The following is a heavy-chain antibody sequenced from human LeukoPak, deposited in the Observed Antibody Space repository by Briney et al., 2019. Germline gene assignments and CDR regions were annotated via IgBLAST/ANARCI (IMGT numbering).Heavy chain of an antibody. CDR2: ISGSGGST. D-gene: IGHD2-15*01. Sequence: QPGGSLRLSCAASGFTFSSYAMSWVRQAPGKGLEWVSAISGSGGSTYYADSVKGRFTISRDNSKNTLYLQMNSLRAEDTAVYYCAKDTGLGAAWWALRVGYFDYWGQGTLVTVSS. CDR1: GFTFSSYA. V-gene: IGHV3-23*01. J-gene: IGHJ4*02. CDR3: AKDTGLGAAWWALRVGYFDY.